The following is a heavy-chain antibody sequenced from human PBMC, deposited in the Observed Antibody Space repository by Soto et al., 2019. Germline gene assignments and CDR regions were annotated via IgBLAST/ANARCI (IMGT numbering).Heavy chain of an antibody. Sequence: PGGSLRLSCTASGFSFGDYALSWFRQAPGKGLEWVGFIRSKAYGGTTEYAASVQGRISISRDDSKSIAYLQMNSLQTEDTAIYYCSRYPISTSGVTFDFWGQGTLVTVSS. D-gene: IGHD5-18*01. CDR3: SRYPISTSGVTFDF. V-gene: IGHV3-49*03. CDR2: IRSKAYGGTT. J-gene: IGHJ4*02. CDR1: GFSFGDYA.